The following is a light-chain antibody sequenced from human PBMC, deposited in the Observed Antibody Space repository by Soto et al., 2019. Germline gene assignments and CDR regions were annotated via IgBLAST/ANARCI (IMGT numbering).Light chain of an antibody. CDR3: QQSYSTPSIT. CDR2: STS. J-gene: IGKJ5*01. Sequence: DIQMTQAPSSLSASVGDRVNITCRASQNIRNSLNWYQQKPGKAPKLRISSTSSLQSGVPSRFSGSGSGTDFTLTISSLQPEDFASYYCQQSYSTPSITFGQGTRLE. CDR1: QNIRNS. V-gene: IGKV1-39*01.